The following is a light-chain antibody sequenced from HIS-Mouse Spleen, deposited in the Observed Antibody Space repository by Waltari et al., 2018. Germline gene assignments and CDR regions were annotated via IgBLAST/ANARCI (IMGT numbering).Light chain of an antibody. V-gene: IGLV3-10*01. CDR3: YSTDSSGNHRV. Sequence: SYELTQPPSVSVSPGQTARNTCSGDALPKKHAYWYQQKSGQTPGLVIYEDSKRPSGIPERFSGSSSGTMATLTISGAQVEDEADYYCYSTDSSGNHRVFGGGTKLTVL. J-gene: IGLJ2*01. CDR1: ALPKKH. CDR2: EDS.